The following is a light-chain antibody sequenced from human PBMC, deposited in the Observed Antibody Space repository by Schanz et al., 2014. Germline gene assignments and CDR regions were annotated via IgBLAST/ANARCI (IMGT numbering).Light chain of an antibody. J-gene: IGKJ4*01. CDR3: QQTNSFLSLT. Sequence: DVQMTQSPSSASASLGDRVTITCRASHGISSWLAWCQQKSGKAPKVLILVAPTFQGGVPSRSSGSGSGTDFTLTISSLHPEDFATYYWQQTNSFLSLTFGGGTKVQIK. V-gene: IGKV1-12*01. CDR2: VAP. CDR1: HGISSW.